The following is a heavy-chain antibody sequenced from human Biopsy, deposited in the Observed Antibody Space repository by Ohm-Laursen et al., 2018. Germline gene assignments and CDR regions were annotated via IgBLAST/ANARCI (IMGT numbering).Heavy chain of an antibody. J-gene: IGHJ4*02. CDR1: GFTFDDFA. CDR2: ITWSSGFT. Sequence: SLRLSCTASGFTFDDFAMHWVRQVPGKGLEWVSGITWSSGFTGYADSVKGRFIISRDNAKNTLFLQMSSLRAEDTALYYCAKCMAYSGDGIDCWGQGTLVTVSS. CDR3: AKCMAYSGDGIDC. D-gene: IGHD5-12*01. V-gene: IGHV3-9*01.